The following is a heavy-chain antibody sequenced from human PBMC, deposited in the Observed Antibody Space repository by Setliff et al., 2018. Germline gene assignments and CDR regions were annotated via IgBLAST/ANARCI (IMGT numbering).Heavy chain of an antibody. CDR1: GFTFSSYP. CDR2: ISGSGTST. CDR3: AKQVVVYVYDGIFGYFDF. J-gene: IGHJ4*02. D-gene: IGHD2-8*02. Sequence: GGSLRLSCAASGFTFSSYPMSWVRQAQGKGLEWVVLISGSGTSTYYADSVKGRFTISRDNSNNPLHLHMNSLRAEDTAVYYCAKQVVVYVYDGIFGYFDFWGQGTLVTVSS. V-gene: IGHV3-23*01.